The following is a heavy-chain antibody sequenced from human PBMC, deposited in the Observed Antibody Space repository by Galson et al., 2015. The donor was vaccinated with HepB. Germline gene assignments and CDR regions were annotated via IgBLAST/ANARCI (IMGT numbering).Heavy chain of an antibody. CDR3: ARTLGYCSSTSCYFYYMDV. D-gene: IGHD2-2*01. Sequence: SVKVSCKASGGTFSSYAISWVRQAPGQGLEWMGGIIPIFGTANYAQKFQGRVTITADESTSTAYMELSSLRSEDTAVYYCARTLGYCSSTSCYFYYMDVWGKGTTVTVSS. J-gene: IGHJ6*03. CDR2: IIPIFGTA. CDR1: GGTFSSYA. V-gene: IGHV1-69*13.